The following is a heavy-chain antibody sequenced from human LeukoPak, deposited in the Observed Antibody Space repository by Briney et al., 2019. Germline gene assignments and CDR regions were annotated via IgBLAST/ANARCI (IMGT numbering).Heavy chain of an antibody. CDR3: AKRGSTWDLDY. CDR2: VSYDGNTK. D-gene: IGHD6-6*01. Sequence: GRSLRLSCTASAFTFSSYAMHWVRQAPGKGLEWMAVVSYDGNTKYYADSVRGRFTISRDNSENTLYLQMNSLGAEDTAVYYCAKRGSTWDLDYWGQGTLVTVSS. J-gene: IGHJ4*02. CDR1: AFTFSSYA. V-gene: IGHV3-33*06.